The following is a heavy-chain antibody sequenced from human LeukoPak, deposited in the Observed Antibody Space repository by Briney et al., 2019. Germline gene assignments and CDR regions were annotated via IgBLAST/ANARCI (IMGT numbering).Heavy chain of an antibody. J-gene: IGHJ4*02. CDR2: ISSSGSTI. CDR1: GFTFSNYE. D-gene: IGHD3-16*02. V-gene: IGHV3-48*03. CDR3: AREGPLPHY. Sequence: PGGSLRLSCAASGFTFSNYEMQCVRQAPGKGLEWVSYISSSGSTIYHTESVKGRFTVSRDNAKNSLYLQMNSLRAEDTAMYYCAREGPLPHYWGQGTLVTVSS.